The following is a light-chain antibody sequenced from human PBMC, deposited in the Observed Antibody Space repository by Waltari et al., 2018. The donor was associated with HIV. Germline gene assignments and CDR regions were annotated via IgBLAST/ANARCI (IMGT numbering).Light chain of an antibody. J-gene: IGKJ1*01. V-gene: IGKV3-15*01. CDR3: QQYDDWPRT. CDR2: AAS. Sequence: EVVMTQSPATLSVSPGERAALACRASQSVSRNLAWYQQKPGQPPRLLIYAASTRASGVPVRISGTGSGTEFTLTISSLQSEDFADYYCQQYDDWPRTFGQGTRVEIK. CDR1: QSVSRN.